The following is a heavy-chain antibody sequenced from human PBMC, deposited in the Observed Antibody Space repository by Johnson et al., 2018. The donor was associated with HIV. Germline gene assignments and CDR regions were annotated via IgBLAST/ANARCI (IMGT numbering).Heavy chain of an antibody. V-gene: IGHV3-15*01. J-gene: IGHJ3*02. Sequence: VQLVESGGGLVKPGGSLRLSCAASEFTFSNAWMNWVRQAPGKGLEWVGRIKSEADGGTTDYAAPVKGRFTISRDDSKNTLYLQMNSLKTEDTAVYYCTTDKRDYDFWSGYTLGDAFDIWGQGTMVTVSS. CDR1: EFTFSNAW. CDR3: TTDKRDYDFWSGYTLGDAFDI. CDR2: IKSEADGGTT. D-gene: IGHD3-3*01.